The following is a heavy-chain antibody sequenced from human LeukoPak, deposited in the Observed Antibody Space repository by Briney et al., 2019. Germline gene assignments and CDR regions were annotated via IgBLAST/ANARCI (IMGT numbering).Heavy chain of an antibody. CDR2: IIPIFGPA. Sequence: GSSVKVSCKASGGTFSSYAISWVRQAPGQGLEWMGGIIPIFGPANYAQKFQGRVTINADESTSTAYMELSSLRSEDTAVYYCARAARYSGYDLDYWGQGTLVTVSS. J-gene: IGHJ4*02. V-gene: IGHV1-69*01. CDR1: GGTFSSYA. CDR3: ARAARYSGYDLDY. D-gene: IGHD5-12*01.